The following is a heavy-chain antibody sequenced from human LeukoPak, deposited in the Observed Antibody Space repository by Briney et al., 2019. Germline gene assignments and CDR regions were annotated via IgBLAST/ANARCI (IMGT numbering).Heavy chain of an antibody. CDR2: LSHSGSS. V-gene: IGHV4-59*08. CDR3: AVRGYSYGSDY. CDR1: GGSVSSYY. Sequence: SETLSLACTVSGGSVSSYYWSWIRQPPGRGLEWIGYLSHSGSSDSNPSLKSRVTILVDTSKNQFSLKLSSVTAADTAVYYCAVRGYSYGSDYWGQGTLVTVSS. J-gene: IGHJ4*02. D-gene: IGHD5-18*01.